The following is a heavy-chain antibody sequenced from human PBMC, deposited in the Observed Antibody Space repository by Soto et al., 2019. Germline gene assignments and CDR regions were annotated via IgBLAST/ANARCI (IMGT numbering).Heavy chain of an antibody. V-gene: IGHV4-34*01. Sequence: SETLSLTCAVYGGSFSGYYWSWIRQPPGKGLEWIGEINHSGSTNYNPSLKSRVTISVDKSKNQFSLKLSSVTAADTAVYYCARGAGRWSSSSRSGVDAFDIWGQGTMVTVSS. D-gene: IGHD6-6*01. CDR3: ARGAGRWSSSSRSGVDAFDI. CDR1: GGSFSGYY. CDR2: INHSGST. J-gene: IGHJ3*02.